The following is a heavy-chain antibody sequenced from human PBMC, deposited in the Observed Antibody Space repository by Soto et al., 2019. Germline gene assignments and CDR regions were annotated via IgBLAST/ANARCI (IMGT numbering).Heavy chain of an antibody. D-gene: IGHD4-17*01. CDR1: GFTFSSYG. J-gene: IGHJ4*02. CDR3: AKVLDYGDLNDYFDY. V-gene: IGHV3-30*18. CDR2: ISYDGSNK. Sequence: PGGSLRLSCAASGFTFSSYGMHWVRQAPGKGLEWVAVISYDGSNKYYADSVKGRFTISRDNSKNTLYLQMNSLRAEDTAVYYCAKVLDYGDLNDYFDYWGQGTLVTVSS.